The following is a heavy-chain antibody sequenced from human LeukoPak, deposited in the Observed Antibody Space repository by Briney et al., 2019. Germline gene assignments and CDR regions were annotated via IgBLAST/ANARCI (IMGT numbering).Heavy chain of an antibody. J-gene: IGHJ4*02. CDR1: GYSFTRYW. V-gene: IGHV5-10-1*01. D-gene: IGHD2-2*01. CDR2: FDPSGSYT. Sequence: GESLKISRKGSGYSFTRYWISWVRQMPGKGLEWMGRFDPSGSYTNYSPSCQGHVTISADKSISPAYLQWSSLKASDTAMYYCARLVVPETNEFDYWGQGTLVTVSS. CDR3: ARLVVPETNEFDY.